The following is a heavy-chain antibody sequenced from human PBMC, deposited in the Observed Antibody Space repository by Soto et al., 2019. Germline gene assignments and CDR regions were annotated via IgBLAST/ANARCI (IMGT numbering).Heavy chain of an antibody. V-gene: IGHV3-30*18. CDR1: GFTFSSYG. Sequence: QVQLVESGGGVVQPGRSLRLSCAASGFTFSSYGMHWVRQAPGKGLEWVAVISYDGSNKYYADSVKGRFTISRDNSKNTLYLQMNSLRAEDTAVYCCAKNHGEYQLLYGGMDVWGQGTTVTVSS. CDR3: AKNHGEYQLLYGGMDV. CDR2: ISYDGSNK. D-gene: IGHD2-2*02. J-gene: IGHJ6*02.